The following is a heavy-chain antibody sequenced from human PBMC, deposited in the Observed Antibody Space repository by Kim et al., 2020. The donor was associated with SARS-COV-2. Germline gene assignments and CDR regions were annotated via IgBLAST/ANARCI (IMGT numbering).Heavy chain of an antibody. V-gene: IGHV3-11*01. J-gene: IGHJ4*02. D-gene: IGHD1-26*01. Sequence: APLKALFTISRDNAKRSLYLQMNSLRAEDSAVYYCARGSGSDFGAGTNDYWGQGTLVTVSS. CDR3: ARGSGSDFGAGTNDY.